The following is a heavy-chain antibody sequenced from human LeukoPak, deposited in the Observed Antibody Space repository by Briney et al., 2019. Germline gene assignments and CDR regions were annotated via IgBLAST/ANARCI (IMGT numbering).Heavy chain of an antibody. CDR3: ARHQRGYCTSTSCYEFDN. CDR2: IYYSGST. Sequence: SETLSLTCTVSGGSIGSYYWSWIRQPPGKGLEWIAYIYYSGSTNYNPSLKSRVTISVDTSKNQFSLKLSSVTAADTAVYYCARHQRGYCTSTSCYEFDNWGQGTLVTVSS. D-gene: IGHD2-2*01. J-gene: IGHJ4*02. V-gene: IGHV4-59*08. CDR1: GGSIGSYY.